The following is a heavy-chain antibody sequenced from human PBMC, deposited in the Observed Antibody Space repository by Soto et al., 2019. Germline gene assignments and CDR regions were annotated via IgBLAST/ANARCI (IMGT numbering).Heavy chain of an antibody. CDR3: ARGRVEDSSGWATYFDY. J-gene: IGHJ4*02. CDR2: INTNGVNT. Sequence: GGSLRLSCAASGFTFSGYSMFWVRQAPGKGLEYVSAINTNGVNTFYAKTVKGRFTISRDNSKNTMNHQMGSLRAEDMAKYYCARGRVEDSSGWATYFDYWGQGTLVTVSS. V-gene: IGHV3-64*01. D-gene: IGHD6-19*01. CDR1: GFTFSGYS.